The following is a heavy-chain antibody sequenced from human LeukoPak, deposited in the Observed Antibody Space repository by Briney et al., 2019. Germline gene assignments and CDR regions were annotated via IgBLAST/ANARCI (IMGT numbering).Heavy chain of an antibody. J-gene: IGHJ4*02. CDR2: INHSGST. V-gene: IGHV4-34*01. Sequence: PSETLSLTCAVYGGSFSGYYWSWIRQPPGKGLGWIGEINHSGSTNYNPSLKSRVTISVDTSKNQFSLKLSSVTAADTAVYYCARRHLGIRVFKNYFDYWGQGTLVTVSS. CDR3: ARRHLGIRVFKNYFDY. CDR1: GGSFSGYY. D-gene: IGHD7-27*01.